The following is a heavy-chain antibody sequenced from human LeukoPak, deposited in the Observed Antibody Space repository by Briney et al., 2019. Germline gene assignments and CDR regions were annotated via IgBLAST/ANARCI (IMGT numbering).Heavy chain of an antibody. CDR2: INPSDGST. D-gene: IGHD2-2*01. CDR1: GYTFTGYY. V-gene: IGHV1-46*01. CDR3: ARGGDIVVVPAGMTDY. J-gene: IGHJ4*02. Sequence: ASVKVSCKASGYTFTGYYIHWVRQAPGQGLEWMGIINPSDGSTSYAQKFQGQGRVTMTRDTSTSTVYMELSSLTSEDTALYYCARGGDIVVVPAGMTDYWGQGTLVTVSS.